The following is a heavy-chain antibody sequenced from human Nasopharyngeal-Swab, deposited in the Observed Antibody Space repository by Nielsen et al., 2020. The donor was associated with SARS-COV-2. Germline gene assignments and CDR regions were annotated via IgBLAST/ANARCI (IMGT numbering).Heavy chain of an antibody. J-gene: IGHJ4*02. CDR2: ISGSGGST. CDR3: VRDTPAMFAY. CDR1: GFTFRSYA. Sequence: GESLKISCVVSGFTFRSYAMHWVRQAPGKGLEWVSAISGSGGSTYYADSVKGRFTISRDNSKNTLYLQMNSLRAEDTAVYYCVRDTPAMFAYWGQGMLVTVSS. V-gene: IGHV3-23*01.